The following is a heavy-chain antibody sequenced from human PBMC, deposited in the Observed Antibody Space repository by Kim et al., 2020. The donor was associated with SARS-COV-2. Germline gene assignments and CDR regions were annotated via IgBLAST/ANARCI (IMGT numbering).Heavy chain of an antibody. CDR3: AGDMVTRRLLDY. Sequence: SETLSLTCTVSGGSVSSGSYYWSWIRQPPGKGLEWIGYIYYSGSTNYNPSLKSRVTISVDTSKNQFSLKLSSVTAADTAVYYCAGDMVTRRLLDYWGQGTLVTVSS. CDR2: IYYSGST. D-gene: IGHD2-21*02. J-gene: IGHJ4*02. CDR1: GGSVSSGSYY. V-gene: IGHV4-61*01.